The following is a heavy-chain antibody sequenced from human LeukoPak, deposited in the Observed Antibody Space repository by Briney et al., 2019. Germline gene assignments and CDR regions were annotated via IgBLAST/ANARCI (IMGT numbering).Heavy chain of an antibody. J-gene: IGHJ3*02. CDR2: ISYSGST. CDR1: GGSMSGYS. CDR3: ARYDFRDGSHDAFDI. D-gene: IGHD3-3*01. V-gene: IGHV4-59*01. Sequence: SETLSLTCLVSGGSMSGYSWGWVRQSPGRGLEWIGHISYSGSTNYNPSLKSRVTILVDTSKNQFSLKLRSVTAADTAVYFCARYDFRDGSHDAFDIWGQGTMVTVSS.